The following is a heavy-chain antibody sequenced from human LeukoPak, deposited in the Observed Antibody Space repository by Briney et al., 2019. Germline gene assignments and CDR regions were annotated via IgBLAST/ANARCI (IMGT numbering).Heavy chain of an antibody. Sequence: SETLSLTCAVYGGSFSGYYWSWIRQPPGKGLEWIGEINHSGSTNYNPSLKSRVTISVDTSKNQFSLKLSSVTAADTAVHYCAGGGGITMIVVVTAPFDYWGQGTLVTVSS. CDR1: GGSFSGYY. CDR3: AGGGGITMIVVVTAPFDY. CDR2: INHSGST. V-gene: IGHV4-34*01. J-gene: IGHJ4*02. D-gene: IGHD3-22*01.